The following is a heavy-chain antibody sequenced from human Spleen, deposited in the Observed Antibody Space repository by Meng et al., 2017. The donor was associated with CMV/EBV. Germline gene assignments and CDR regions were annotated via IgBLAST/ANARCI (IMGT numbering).Heavy chain of an antibody. J-gene: IGHJ4*02. Sequence: GVLKISCAASGFTFSSYWMSWVRQAPGKGLEWVANIKQDGSEKYYVDSVKGRFTISRDNAKNSLSLQMNSLRAEDTAVYYCARDAPGYDFWSGYGYWGQGTLVTVSS. CDR1: GFTFSSYW. CDR2: IKQDGSEK. CDR3: ARDAPGYDFWSGYGY. V-gene: IGHV3-7*01. D-gene: IGHD3-3*01.